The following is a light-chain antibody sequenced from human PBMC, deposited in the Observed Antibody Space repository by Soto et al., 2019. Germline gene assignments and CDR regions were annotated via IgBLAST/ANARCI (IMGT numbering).Light chain of an antibody. CDR2: SNN. CDR3: ATWDDSLNGPV. CDR1: SSNIGTYF. J-gene: IGLJ3*02. V-gene: IGLV1-44*01. Sequence: QSVLTQPPSASGTPGQRVTISCSGSSSNIGTYFVYWYQQLPGTAPKLLIYSNNQRPSGVPDRFSGSKSDTSASLAISGLQSEDEADYYCATWDDSLNGPVFGGGTKLTVL.